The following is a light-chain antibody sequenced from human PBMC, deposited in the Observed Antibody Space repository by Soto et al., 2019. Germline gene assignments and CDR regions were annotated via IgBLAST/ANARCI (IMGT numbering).Light chain of an antibody. Sequence: QSALAQPASVSGSPGQSITIACTGTSSDVGSYNFVSWYQQHPGKAPKVMIYEVSVRPSGVSNRFSGSKSGNTASLTISGLQAEDEADYYCTSYTTSSTLVFGRGTKVTVL. J-gene: IGLJ2*01. CDR1: SSDVGSYNF. CDR2: EVS. V-gene: IGLV2-14*02. CDR3: TSYTTSSTLV.